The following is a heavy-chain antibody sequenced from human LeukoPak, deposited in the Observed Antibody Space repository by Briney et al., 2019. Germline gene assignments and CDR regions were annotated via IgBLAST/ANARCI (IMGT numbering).Heavy chain of an antibody. CDR3: ARDPYNWNANWLDP. Sequence: GGSLRLSCAASGFTFSNYWMHWVRQAPGKGLVWVSRINIDGSTIDYADSVKGRFTVSRDNAKNTLYLQMNSLRAEDTAVYYCARDPYNWNANWLDPWGQGTLVTVSS. CDR1: GFTFSNYW. V-gene: IGHV3-74*01. CDR2: INIDGSTI. J-gene: IGHJ5*02. D-gene: IGHD1-1*01.